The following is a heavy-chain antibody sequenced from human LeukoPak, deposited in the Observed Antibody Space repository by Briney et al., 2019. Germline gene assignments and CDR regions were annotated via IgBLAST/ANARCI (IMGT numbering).Heavy chain of an antibody. J-gene: IGHJ3*02. D-gene: IGHD3-22*01. V-gene: IGHV3-74*01. Sequence: GGSLRLSCAASGFTFSSYWMHWVRQAPGKGLVWVSRINSDGSSTSYADSVKGRFTISRDNAKNTLYLQMNSLRAEDTAVYYCARDLSASHYDSSGYYTIWGQGTMVTVSS. CDR2: INSDGSST. CDR1: GFTFSSYW. CDR3: ARDLSASHYDSSGYYTI.